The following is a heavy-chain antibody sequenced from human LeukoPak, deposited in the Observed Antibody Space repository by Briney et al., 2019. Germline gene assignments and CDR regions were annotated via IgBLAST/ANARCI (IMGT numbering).Heavy chain of an antibody. D-gene: IGHD3-22*01. J-gene: IGHJ4*02. V-gene: IGHV1-46*01. CDR1: GYTFTSYY. CDR2: INPSGSST. CDR3: ARSNNYYASSGYYAKTRRDFDY. Sequence: ASVKVSCKTSGYTFTSYYMHWVRQAPGQGLEWRGIINPSGSSTSYAQKFQGRVTMTRATSTSTVYMELSSLRSEDTAVYYCARSNNYYASSGYYAKTRRDFDYWGQGTLVAVSS.